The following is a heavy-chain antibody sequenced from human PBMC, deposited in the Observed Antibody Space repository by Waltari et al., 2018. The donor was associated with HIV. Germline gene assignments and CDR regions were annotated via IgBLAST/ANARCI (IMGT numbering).Heavy chain of an antibody. D-gene: IGHD6-13*01. CDR3: ARVAYSSSWTPPFYY. J-gene: IGHJ4*02. V-gene: IGHV1-46*01. CDR2: INPSGGYT. CDR1: GYTFTSYY. Sequence: QVQLVQSGAEVKKPGASVKVSCKASGYTFTSYYMHWVRQAPGQGLEWMGIINPSGGYTSYAQKFQGRVSMTRETSTSTVYMELSSLRSDDAAVYYCARVAYSSSWTPPFYYWGQGTLVTVSS.